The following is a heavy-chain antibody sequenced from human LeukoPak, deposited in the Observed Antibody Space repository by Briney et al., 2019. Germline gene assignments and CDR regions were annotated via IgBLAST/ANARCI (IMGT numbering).Heavy chain of an antibody. D-gene: IGHD3-22*01. CDR2: ISFDGTDA. CDR1: GFTFSSYA. J-gene: IGHJ3*02. CDR3: ARATYYYDSSGYQTDAFDI. V-gene: IGHV3-30*04. Sequence: PGGSLRLSCAASGFTFSSYAIHWVRQAPGKGLEWVAVISFDGTDAFYADSVKGRFTISRDNSKNTLYLQMNSLRAEETAVYYCARATYYYDSSGYQTDAFDIWGQGTVVTVSS.